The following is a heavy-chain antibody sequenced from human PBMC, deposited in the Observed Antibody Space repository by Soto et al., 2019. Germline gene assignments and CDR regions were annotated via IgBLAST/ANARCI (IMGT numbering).Heavy chain of an antibody. V-gene: IGHV3-30-3*01. CDR2: ISYDGSNK. CDR1: GFTFSSYA. Sequence: GGSLRLSCAASGFTFSSYAMHWVRQAPGKGLEWVAVISYDGSNKYYADSVKGRFTISRDNSKNTLYLQMNSLRAEDTAVYYCARDISGNVGSGASCFFRHGMEVWRSGTTVTVPS. J-gene: IGHJ6*04. CDR3: ARDISGNVGSGASCFFRHGMEV. D-gene: IGHD2-15*01.